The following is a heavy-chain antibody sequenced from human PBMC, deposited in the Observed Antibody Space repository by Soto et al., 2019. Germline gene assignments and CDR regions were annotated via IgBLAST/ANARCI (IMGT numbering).Heavy chain of an antibody. J-gene: IGHJ3*02. D-gene: IGHD3-16*01. CDR3: ANDLNNHYDTGGASNI. CDR2: ISWNSGSI. V-gene: IGHV3-9*01. Sequence: EVQLVESGGGLVQPGRSLRLSCAASGFTFDDYAMHWVRQAPGKGLEWVSGISWNSGSIGYADSVKGRFTISRDNAKNSLYLQMNRLRAEDTALYYCANDLNNHYDTGGASNIWGQGTMVTVSS. CDR1: GFTFDDYA.